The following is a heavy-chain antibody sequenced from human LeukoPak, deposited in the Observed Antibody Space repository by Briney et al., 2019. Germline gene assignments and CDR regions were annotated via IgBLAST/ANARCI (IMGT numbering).Heavy chain of an antibody. J-gene: IGHJ5*02. Sequence: PSETLSLTCTVSGGSISSYYWSWIQQPPGKGLEWIGYICYSGSTNYNPSLKRRVTISVDTSKNQFSLKLSSVTAADTAVYYCARVRSSGWYNWFDPWGQGTLVTVSS. CDR3: ARVRSSGWYNWFDP. CDR1: GGSISSYY. V-gene: IGHV4-59*01. D-gene: IGHD6-19*01. CDR2: ICYSGST.